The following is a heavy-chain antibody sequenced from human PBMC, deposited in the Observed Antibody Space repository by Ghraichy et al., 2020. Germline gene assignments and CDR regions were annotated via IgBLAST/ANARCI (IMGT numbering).Heavy chain of an antibody. CDR3: ARGNIRYP. J-gene: IGHJ5*02. CDR2: INHSGST. Sequence: SCAVYGGSFSGYYWSWIRQPPGKGLEWIGEINHSGSTNYNPSLKSRVTISVDTSKNQFSLKLSSVTAADTAVYYCARGNIRYPWGQGTLVTVSS. CDR1: GGSFSGYY. D-gene: IGHD2/OR15-2a*01. V-gene: IGHV4-34*01.